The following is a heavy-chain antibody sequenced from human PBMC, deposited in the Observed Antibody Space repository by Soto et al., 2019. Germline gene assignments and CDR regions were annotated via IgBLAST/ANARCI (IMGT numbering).Heavy chain of an antibody. J-gene: IGHJ3*01. CDR3: AKATATGGGAFDF. CDR1: GFPCGSYD. Sequence: GGSLRLSCAASGFPCGSYDMTWVRQAPGKGLEWVSTILVDGRTFYVDSVKGRFTIPRDNSRNTVYLQMNSLTAGDTALYYCAKATATGGGAFDFCGQGTMVTVSS. D-gene: IGHD2-8*02. V-gene: IGHV3-23*01. CDR2: ILVDGRT.